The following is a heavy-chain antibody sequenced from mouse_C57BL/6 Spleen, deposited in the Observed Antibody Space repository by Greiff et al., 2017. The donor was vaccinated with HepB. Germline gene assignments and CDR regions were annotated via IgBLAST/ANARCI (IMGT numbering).Heavy chain of an antibody. J-gene: IGHJ2*01. CDR2: IDPETGGT. CDR1: GYTFTDYE. Sequence: QVQLKESGAELVRPGASVTLSCKASGYTFTDYEMHWVKQTPVHGLEWIGAIDPETGGTAYNQKFKGKAILTADKSSSTAYMELRSLTSEDSAVYYCTRSYYGSSYSDYWGQGTTLTVSS. D-gene: IGHD1-1*01. V-gene: IGHV1-15*01. CDR3: TRSYYGSSYSDY.